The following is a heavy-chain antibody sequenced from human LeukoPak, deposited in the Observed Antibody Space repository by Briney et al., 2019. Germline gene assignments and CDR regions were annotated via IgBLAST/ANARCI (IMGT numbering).Heavy chain of an antibody. V-gene: IGHV4-39*01. Sequence: PSETLSLTCTVSGGSISSSNYYWGWIRQPPGKGRGWIGNIYYSGTAYYNPSLKSRVTISADTSKNQFSLKLSSVAAADTAVYYCARNREQWVVRDFDYWGRGTLVTVPS. CDR3: ARNREQWVVRDFDY. CDR1: GGSISSSNYY. J-gene: IGHJ4*02. D-gene: IGHD6-19*01. CDR2: IYYSGTA.